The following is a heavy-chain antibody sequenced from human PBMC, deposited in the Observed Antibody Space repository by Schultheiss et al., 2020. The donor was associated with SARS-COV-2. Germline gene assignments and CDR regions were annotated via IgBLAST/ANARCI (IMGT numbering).Heavy chain of an antibody. CDR1: GGTFSSYA. CDR3: ARNGAARDSSGHYYGY. CDR2: INPSGGST. J-gene: IGHJ4*02. Sequence: ASVKVSCKASGGTFSSYAISWVRQAPGQGLEWMGIINPSGGSTSYAQELQGRVTMTTDTSTSTAYMELRSLRSDDTAVYYCARNGAARDSSGHYYGYWGQGTLVTVSS. V-gene: IGHV1-46*01. D-gene: IGHD3-22*01.